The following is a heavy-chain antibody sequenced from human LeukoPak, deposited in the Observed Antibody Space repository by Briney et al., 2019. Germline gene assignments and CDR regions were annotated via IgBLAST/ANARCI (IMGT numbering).Heavy chain of an antibody. CDR2: IYYSGST. CDR1: GGSISSGDYY. CDR3: ARGNLHYGDYVF. D-gene: IGHD4-17*01. J-gene: IGHJ4*02. Sequence: SQTLSLTCAVSGGSISSGDYYWSWIRQPPGKGLEWIGYIYYSGSTYYNPSLKSRVTISVDTSKNQFSLKLSSVTAADTAVYYCARGNLHYGDYVFWGQGTLVTVSS. V-gene: IGHV4-30-4*01.